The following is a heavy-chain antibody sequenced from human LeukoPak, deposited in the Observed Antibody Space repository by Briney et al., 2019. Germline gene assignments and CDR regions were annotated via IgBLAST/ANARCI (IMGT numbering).Heavy chain of an antibody. CDR3: AKDSGYDHYYYYYMDV. Sequence: GGSLRLSCAASGSAFDDYAMHWVRQAPGKGLEWVSGISWNSGSIGYADSVKGRFTISRDNAKNSLYLQMNSLRAEDTALYYCAKDSGYDHYYYYYMDVWGKGTTVTVSS. D-gene: IGHD5-12*01. CDR1: GSAFDDYA. J-gene: IGHJ6*03. CDR2: ISWNSGSI. V-gene: IGHV3-9*01.